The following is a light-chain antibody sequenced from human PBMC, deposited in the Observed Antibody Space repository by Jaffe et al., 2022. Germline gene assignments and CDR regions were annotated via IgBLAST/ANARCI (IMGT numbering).Light chain of an antibody. Sequence: IQMTQSPSSVSASVGDRVTITCRASQAISTWLAWYQQKPGKAPKLLIYAASSLQSGVPSRFSGSGSGTYFTLTISSLQPEDFATYYCQQANSFSALTFGGGTKVEIK. V-gene: IGKV1-12*01. J-gene: IGKJ4*01. CDR3: QQANSFSALT. CDR2: AAS. CDR1: QAISTW.